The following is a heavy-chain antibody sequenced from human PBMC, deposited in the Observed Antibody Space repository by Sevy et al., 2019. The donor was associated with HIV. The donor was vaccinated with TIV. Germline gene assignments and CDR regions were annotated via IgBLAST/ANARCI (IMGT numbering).Heavy chain of an antibody. CDR1: GFTFSSYW. J-gene: IGHJ6*02. V-gene: IGHV3-74*01. Sequence: GGSLRLSCAASGFTFSSYWMHWVRQAPGKGLVWVSRINSDGSSTSYADSVKGRFTISRDNAKNTLYLQMNSLRAEDTAVYYCARVLGRRYYDSSGYQVYYYYGMDVWGQGTTVTVSS. CDR2: INSDGSST. D-gene: IGHD3-22*01. CDR3: ARVLGRRYYDSSGYQVYYYYGMDV.